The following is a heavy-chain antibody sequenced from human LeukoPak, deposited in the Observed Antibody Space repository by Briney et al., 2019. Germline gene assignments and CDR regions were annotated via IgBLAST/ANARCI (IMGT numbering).Heavy chain of an antibody. CDR2: LYHSGST. J-gene: IGHJ4*02. CDR3: ATDPTGYCSTASFYTAY. Sequence: SETLSLTCTVSGYFISDGYYWGWIRQPPGEGLEWIGSLYHSGSTYYNPSLRSRVTISLDTSKNQFSLKLSSVTAADTAVYYCATDPTGYCSTASFYTAYWGQGTLVTVSS. CDR1: GYFISDGYY. V-gene: IGHV4-38-2*02. D-gene: IGHD2-2*02.